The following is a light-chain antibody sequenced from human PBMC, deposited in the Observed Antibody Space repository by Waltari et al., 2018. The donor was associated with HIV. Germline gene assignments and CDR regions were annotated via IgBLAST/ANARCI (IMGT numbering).Light chain of an antibody. CDR1: GIGSES. Sequence: SYVVTQTPSVSVAPGQTARITCAGAGIGSESVHWYQQKPGQAPGLVVYDDRDRPSGIPERFTGSNSGNTATLTITRVEAGDEADYYCQVWESGGDIVFFGGGTKLTVL. J-gene: IGLJ2*01. V-gene: IGLV3-21*02. CDR2: DDR. CDR3: QVWESGGDIVF.